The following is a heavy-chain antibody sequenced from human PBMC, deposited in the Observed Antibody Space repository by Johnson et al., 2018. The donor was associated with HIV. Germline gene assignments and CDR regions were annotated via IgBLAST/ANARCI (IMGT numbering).Heavy chain of an antibody. D-gene: IGHD2-15*01. J-gene: IGHJ3*02. Sequence: VQLVESGGGLAKPAWSPRLSCAASQFPFSSYYMKCVRQAPGNGLELVGQVNPNGGNTYLIDSGKARFPISRDNAKNTLYLQMNSLRAEDTAVYYCAKEGYWSGGSCYHLVESDAFDIWGQGTMVTVSS. CDR1: QFPFSSYY. CDR2: VNPNGGNT. V-gene: IGHV3-25*05. CDR3: AKEGYWSGGSCYHLVESDAFDI.